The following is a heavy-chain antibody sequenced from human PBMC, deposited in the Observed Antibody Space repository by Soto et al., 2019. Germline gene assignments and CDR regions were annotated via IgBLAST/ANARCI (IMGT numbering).Heavy chain of an antibody. D-gene: IGHD6-6*01. J-gene: IGHJ3*02. CDR2: INPNSGGT. V-gene: IGHV1-2*04. Sequence: ASVKVSCKASGYTFTGYYMHWVRQAPGQGLEWMGWINPNSGGTNYAQKFQGWVTMTRDTSISTAYMELSRLRSDDTAVYYCARDSMAARWAAAFDIWGQGTMVTVSS. CDR1: GYTFTGYY. CDR3: ARDSMAARWAAAFDI.